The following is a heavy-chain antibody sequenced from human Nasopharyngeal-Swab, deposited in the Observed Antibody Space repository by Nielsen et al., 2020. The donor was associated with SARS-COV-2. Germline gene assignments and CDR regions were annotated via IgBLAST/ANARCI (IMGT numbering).Heavy chain of an antibody. CDR3: ARGRGSSTSMIGY. J-gene: IGHJ4*02. Sequence: GESLKISCAASGFTFDDYGMSWVRQAPGKGLVWVSRINGDGSSLNYADFVKGRFTISTDNAKSTLYLEMNSLRAEDTAVYYCARGRGSSTSMIGYWGQGTLVTVSS. CDR1: GFTFDDYG. D-gene: IGHD2/OR15-2a*01. V-gene: IGHV3-74*01. CDR2: INGDGSSL.